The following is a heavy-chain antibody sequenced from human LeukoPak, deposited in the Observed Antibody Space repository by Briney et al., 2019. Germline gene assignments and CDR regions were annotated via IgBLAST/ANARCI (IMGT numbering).Heavy chain of an antibody. V-gene: IGHV4-34*01. CDR2: INHSGST. Sequence: KPSETLSLTCAVYGGSFSGYYWSWIRQPPGKGLEWIGEINHSGSTNYNPSLKSRVTISVDTSKNQFSLKLSSVTAADTAVYYCASCLRGVATGGYDFWSGYSNWFDPWGQGTLVTVSS. D-gene: IGHD3-3*01. J-gene: IGHJ5*02. CDR1: GGSFSGYY. CDR3: ASCLRGVATGGYDFWSGYSNWFDP.